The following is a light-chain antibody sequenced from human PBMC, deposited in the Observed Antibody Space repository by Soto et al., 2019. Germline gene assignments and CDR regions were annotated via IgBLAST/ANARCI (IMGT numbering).Light chain of an antibody. CDR3: HQYLSYPIT. J-gene: IGKJ5*01. CDR2: KAS. V-gene: IGKV1-5*03. CDR1: QSLSSW. Sequence: DIQMTQSPSTLSASVGDRVTMTFRAGQSLSSWLAWYQQKPGKAPKSRIYKASSLESGVPSRFSGSGSGTEFTLTISSLQPDDFATYYCHQYLSYPITFGQGTRLEI.